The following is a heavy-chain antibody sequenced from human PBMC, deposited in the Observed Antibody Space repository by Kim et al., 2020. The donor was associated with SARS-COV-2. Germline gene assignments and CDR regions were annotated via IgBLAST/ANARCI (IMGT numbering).Heavy chain of an antibody. CDR2: ISWNSGSI. Sequence: GGSLRLSCAASGFTFDDYAMHWGRQAPGKGLEWVSGISWNSGSIGYADPVKGRVTISRDNAKNSLYLQMNSLRAEDTALYYCAKGPSLLERGHWFDPWGQGTLGTGSS. CDR3: AKGPSLLERGHWFDP. D-gene: IGHD1-1*01. V-gene: IGHV3-9*01. CDR1: GFTFDDYA. J-gene: IGHJ5*02.